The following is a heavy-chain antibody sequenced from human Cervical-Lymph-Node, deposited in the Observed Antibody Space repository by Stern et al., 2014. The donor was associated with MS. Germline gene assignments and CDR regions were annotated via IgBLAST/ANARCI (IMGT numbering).Heavy chain of an antibody. CDR1: GFTFTSSA. CDR3: AAAGITIFGVGTIDY. V-gene: IGHV1-58*01. CDR2: FLGGSGNT. D-gene: IGHD3-3*01. J-gene: IGHJ4*02. Sequence: QLVESGPEVKKPGTSVKVSCKASGFTFTSSAVQWVRQARGPRLEGIGMFLGGSGNTNYAQKFQERVTITRDMSTSTAYMELSSLRSEDTAVYYCAAAGITIFGVGTIDYWGQGTLVTVSS.